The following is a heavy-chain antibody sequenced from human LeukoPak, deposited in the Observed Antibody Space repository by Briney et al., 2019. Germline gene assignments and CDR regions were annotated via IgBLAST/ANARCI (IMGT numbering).Heavy chain of an antibody. CDR1: GGSISSYY. Sequence: SETLSLTCTDSGGSISSYYRSWIRQPPGKGLEWIGYIYYSGSTNYTPSLTSRVTISVDTSKNQFSLKLSSVTAADTAVYYCARGWDYYYGMDVWGQGTTVTVSS. J-gene: IGHJ6*02. D-gene: IGHD1-26*01. V-gene: IGHV4-59*01. CDR3: ARGWDYYYGMDV. CDR2: IYYSGST.